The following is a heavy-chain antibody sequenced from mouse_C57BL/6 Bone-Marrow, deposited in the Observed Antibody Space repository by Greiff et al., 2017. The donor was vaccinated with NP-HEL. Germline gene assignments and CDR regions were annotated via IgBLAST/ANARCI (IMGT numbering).Heavy chain of an antibody. J-gene: IGHJ4*01. CDR3: ARSQLRLLAMDY. Sequence: EVMLVESGPELVKPGASVKIPCKASGYTFTDYNMDWVKQSHGKSLEWIGDINPNNGGTIYNQKFKGKATLTVDKSSSTAYMELRSLTSEDTAVYYCARSQLRLLAMDYWGQGTSVTVSS. CDR1: GYTFTDYN. D-gene: IGHD3-2*02. V-gene: IGHV1-18*01. CDR2: INPNNGGT.